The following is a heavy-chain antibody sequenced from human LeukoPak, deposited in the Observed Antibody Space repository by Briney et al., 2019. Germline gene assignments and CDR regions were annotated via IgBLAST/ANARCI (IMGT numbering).Heavy chain of an antibody. Sequence: GGSLRLSCAASGFTFSAYGMHWVRQAPGKGLEWVAFIRYDANDKFYAESVKGRFSISRDNSRNTLYLQMNSLRAEDTALYYCARRSGRYYYYMDVWGKGTTVTVSS. J-gene: IGHJ6*03. CDR2: IRYDANDK. CDR3: ARRSGRYYYYMDV. CDR1: GFTFSAYG. V-gene: IGHV3-30*02. D-gene: IGHD1-26*01.